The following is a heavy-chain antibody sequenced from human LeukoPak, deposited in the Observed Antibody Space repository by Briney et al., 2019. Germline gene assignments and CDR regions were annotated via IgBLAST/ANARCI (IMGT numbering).Heavy chain of an antibody. Sequence: PSETLSLTCTVSGGSISSYYWSWIRQPPGKGLGWTGYIYYSGTTNYNPSLKSRVTISVDTSKNQFSLKLSSVTAADTAVYYCARGVYIAAAQYAYWGQGTLVTVSS. CDR3: ARGVYIAAAQYAY. J-gene: IGHJ4*02. D-gene: IGHD6-13*01. V-gene: IGHV4-59*01. CDR1: GGSISSYY. CDR2: IYYSGTT.